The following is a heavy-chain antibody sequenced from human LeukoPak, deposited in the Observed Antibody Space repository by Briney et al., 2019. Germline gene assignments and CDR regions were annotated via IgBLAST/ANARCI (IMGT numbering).Heavy chain of an antibody. CDR2: IWYDGSNK. CDR1: GFTFRSYG. D-gene: IGHD3-10*01. J-gene: IGHJ4*02. V-gene: IGHV3-33*01. Sequence: GRSLRLSCAASGFTFRSYGMHWVRQAPGKGLEWVAVIWYDGSNKYYADSVKGRFTISRDNSKNTLYLQMNSLRAEDTAVYYCAGDGSGDYLDYWGQGTLVIVSS. CDR3: AGDGSGDYLDY.